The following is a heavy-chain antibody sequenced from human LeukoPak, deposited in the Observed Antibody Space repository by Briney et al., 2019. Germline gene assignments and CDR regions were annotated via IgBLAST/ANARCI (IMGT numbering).Heavy chain of an antibody. CDR3: ARDPPDGSGYRFDY. J-gene: IGHJ4*02. CDR1: GYTFTSYD. CDR2: INPSGGST. D-gene: IGHD3-22*01. Sequence: ASVKLSCKASGYTFTSYDMHWVRKAPGQGLEWMGIINPSGGSTSYAQKFQGRVTMTRDTSTSTVYMELRSLRSEDTAVYYCARDPPDGSGYRFDYWGQGTLVTVSS. V-gene: IGHV1-46*01.